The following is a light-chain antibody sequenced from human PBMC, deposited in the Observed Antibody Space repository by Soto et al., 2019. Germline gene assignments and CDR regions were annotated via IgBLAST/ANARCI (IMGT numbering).Light chain of an antibody. CDR3: TSYTSNTTWV. V-gene: IGLV2-14*01. CDR1: GSDVGRYNY. Sequence: QSALTQPAAVSGPPGQSITISCTGTGSDVGRYNYVSWYQQHSGKAPKLVIYEVRNRPSGISNRFSASKSGNTASLTISGLQAEDEADYYCTSYTSNTTWVFGGGTKLTVL. CDR2: EVR. J-gene: IGLJ3*02.